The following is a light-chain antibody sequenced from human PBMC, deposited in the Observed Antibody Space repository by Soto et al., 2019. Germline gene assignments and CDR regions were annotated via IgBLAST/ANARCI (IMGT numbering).Light chain of an antibody. CDR2: DAS. J-gene: IGKJ1*01. CDR1: QFVSNW. V-gene: IGKV1-5*01. CDR3: QQYHSNFPS. Sequence: DIQMTQSPSTLSASIGDRVTITCRASQFVSNWLAWYQQKPGKAPKLLIYDASSLESGVPSRFSGSGSGTEFTLFISGLPPAYFASYYCQQYHSNFPSFGRGTKVEIK.